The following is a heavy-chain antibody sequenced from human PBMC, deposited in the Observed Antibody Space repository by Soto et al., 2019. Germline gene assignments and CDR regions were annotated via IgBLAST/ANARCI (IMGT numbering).Heavy chain of an antibody. J-gene: IGHJ6*02. CDR1: GFTFSSYG. CDR3: AKDHTNLGYYDFCSGKEYYYGMDV. Sequence: GGSLRLSCAASGFTFSSYGMHWVRQAPGKGLEWVAVISYDGSNKYYADSVKGRFTISRDNSKNTLYLQMNSLRAEDTAVYYCAKDHTNLGYYDFCSGKEYYYGMDVWGQGTQVTVSS. CDR2: ISYDGSNK. V-gene: IGHV3-30*18. D-gene: IGHD3-3*01.